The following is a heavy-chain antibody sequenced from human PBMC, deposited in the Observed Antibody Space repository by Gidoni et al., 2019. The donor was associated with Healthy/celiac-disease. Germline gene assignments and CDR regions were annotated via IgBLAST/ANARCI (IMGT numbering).Heavy chain of an antibody. CDR2: ISGSDGST. CDR1: GFTFSSYA. J-gene: IGHJ4*02. D-gene: IGHD1-7*01. CDR3: AKDRNWNYRGFFDY. Sequence: EVQLLESGGGLVQPGGSLRLSCAASGFTFSSYAMSWVSQAPGKGLEWVSAISGSDGSTYYADSVKGRFTITRDNSKNTLYLQMNSLRAEDTAVYYCAKDRNWNYRGFFDYWGQGTLVTVSS. V-gene: IGHV3-23*01.